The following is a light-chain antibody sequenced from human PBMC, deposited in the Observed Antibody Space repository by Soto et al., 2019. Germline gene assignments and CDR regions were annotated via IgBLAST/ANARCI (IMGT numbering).Light chain of an antibody. J-gene: IGLJ2*01. CDR3: GTWDSSLSAVV. CDR1: SSNIGDNY. CDR2: DNN. Sequence: QSVLPQPPSVSAAPGQKVTISCCGSSSNIGDNYVSWYQQVPGTAPKLLIYDNNNRPSGIPDRFSGSKSGTSATLGITGLQTGDEADYYCGTWDSSLSAVVFGGGTKLTVL. V-gene: IGLV1-51*01.